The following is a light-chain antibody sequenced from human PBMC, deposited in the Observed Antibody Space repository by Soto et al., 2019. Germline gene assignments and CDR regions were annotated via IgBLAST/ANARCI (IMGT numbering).Light chain of an antibody. CDR1: QRVSSNY. J-gene: IGKJ5*01. V-gene: IGKV3-20*01. CDR2: DAS. CDR3: HQYGRSPGT. Sequence: EIVLTQSPGTLSLSPGERATLSCRASQRVSSNYLAWYQLKPGQAPRLLIYDASTRATGIPDRVSGSGSGTDFTVTISRLEPEDFAVYSCHQYGRSPGTFXQGTRMEIK.